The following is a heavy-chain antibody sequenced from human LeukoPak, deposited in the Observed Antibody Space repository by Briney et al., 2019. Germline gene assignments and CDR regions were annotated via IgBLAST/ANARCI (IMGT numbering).Heavy chain of an antibody. CDR3: ARLRVVWDLDDAFDI. CDR1: GFTFDDYG. V-gene: IGHV3-20*04. J-gene: IGHJ3*02. CDR2: INWTGGST. D-gene: IGHD1-26*01. Sequence: PGGSLRLSCAASGFTFDDYGMTWVRQAPGKGLEWVSGINWTGGSTAYADSVKGRFTISRDNAKNSLYLQMNGLRAEDTALYYCARLRVVWDLDDAFDIWGQGTMVIVSS.